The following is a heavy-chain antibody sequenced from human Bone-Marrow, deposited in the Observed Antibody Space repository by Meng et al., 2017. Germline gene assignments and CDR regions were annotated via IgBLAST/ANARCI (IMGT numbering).Heavy chain of an antibody. Sequence: EQLQQWGAGLLKPSETLSLTCAVYGGSFSGYYWSWIRQPPGKGLEWIGEINHSGSTNYNPSLKSRVTISVDTSKNQFSLKLSSVTAADTAVYYCARVGVVVITPNWFDPWGQGTLVTVSS. CDR1: GGSFSGYY. D-gene: IGHD3-22*01. CDR2: INHSGST. J-gene: IGHJ5*02. V-gene: IGHV4-34*01. CDR3: ARVGVVVITPNWFDP.